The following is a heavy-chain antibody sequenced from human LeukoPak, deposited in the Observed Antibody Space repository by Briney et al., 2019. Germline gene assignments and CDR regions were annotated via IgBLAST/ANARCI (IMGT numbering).Heavy chain of an antibody. CDR2: INPSGGST. D-gene: IGHD1-26*01. J-gene: IGHJ4*02. Sequence: ASVKVSCKTSGYTITSYYMHWVRQAPGQGLEWMGIINPSGGSTSYAQKFQGRVTMARDTSTSTVYMELGSLRSEDTAVYYCARGSSGSTFDYWGQGTLVTVSS. CDR3: ARGSSGSTFDY. V-gene: IGHV1-46*01. CDR1: GYTITSYY.